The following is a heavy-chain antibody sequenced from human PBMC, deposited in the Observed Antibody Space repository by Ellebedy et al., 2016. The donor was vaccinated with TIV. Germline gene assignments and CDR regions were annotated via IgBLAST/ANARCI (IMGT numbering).Heavy chain of an antibody. J-gene: IGHJ3*02. CDR1: GFRFDDYA. D-gene: IGHD3-22*01. Sequence: SLKISXAASGFRFDDYALHWVRQAPGKGLEWVSSITWNSARIAYADSVKGRFAISRDNSKNALYLQMNSLRAEDTAVYFCAKGFDYYESSGFADAFDIWGQGTLVTVSS. V-gene: IGHV3-9*01. CDR3: AKGFDYYESSGFADAFDI. CDR2: ITWNSARI.